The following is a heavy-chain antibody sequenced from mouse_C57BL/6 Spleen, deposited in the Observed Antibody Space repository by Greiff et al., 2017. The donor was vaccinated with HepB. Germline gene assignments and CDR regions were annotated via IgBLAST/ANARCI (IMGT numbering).Heavy chain of an antibody. D-gene: IGHD1-2*01. J-gene: IGHJ4*01. Sequence: EVKVEESGGGLVKPGGSLKLSCAASGFTFSDYGMHWVRQAPEKGLEWVAYISSGSSTIYYADTVKGRFTISRDNAKNTLFLQMTSLRSEDTAMYYCARRLRMDYWGQGTSVTVSS. CDR3: ARRLRMDY. CDR2: ISSGSSTI. CDR1: GFTFSDYG. V-gene: IGHV5-17*01.